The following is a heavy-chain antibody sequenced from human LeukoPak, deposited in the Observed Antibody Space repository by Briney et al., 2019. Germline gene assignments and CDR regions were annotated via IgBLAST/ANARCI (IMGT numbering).Heavy chain of an antibody. D-gene: IGHD2-15*01. V-gene: IGHV5-51*01. Sequence: TGESLKISCKGSGYSFTSHWIGWVRQMPGKGLEWMGIIYPGDSDTRYSPSFQGQVTISADKSISTAYLQWSSLRASDTAMYYCARLWGSGKGYCSGGSCYFANPHFDYWGQGTLVTVSS. CDR2: IYPGDSDT. CDR3: ARLWGSGKGYCSGGSCYFANPHFDY. CDR1: GYSFTSHW. J-gene: IGHJ4*02.